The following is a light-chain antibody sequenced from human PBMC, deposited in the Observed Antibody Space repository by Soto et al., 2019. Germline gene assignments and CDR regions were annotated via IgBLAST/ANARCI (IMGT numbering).Light chain of an antibody. J-gene: IGKJ2*01. CDR3: QLYGDSPFT. V-gene: IGKV3-20*01. CDR2: RAS. Sequence: EIVLTQSPGTLSLSPGERATLSCRANQSVSRDYLAWYQQKSGQAPRLLIFRASSRATGIPNRFSGSGSGTDFTLTISRLEPEDFAVYFCQLYGDSPFTFGLGTKLEIK. CDR1: QSVSRDY.